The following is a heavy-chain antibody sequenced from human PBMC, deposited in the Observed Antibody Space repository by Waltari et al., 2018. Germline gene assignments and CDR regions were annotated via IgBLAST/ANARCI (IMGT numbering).Heavy chain of an antibody. Sequence: VQVVESGGGLVQPGGSLRISCAASEFTVSSNYMSWVRQAPGKGLEGVSSFYPGGSTYYADSVKGRFTISRDISKNLLFLQINSLRVEDTGIYYCARDRPLDYWGQGTLVTVSS. CDR2: FYPGGST. V-gene: IGHV3-66*01. CDR1: EFTVSSNY. CDR3: ARDRPLDY. J-gene: IGHJ4*02.